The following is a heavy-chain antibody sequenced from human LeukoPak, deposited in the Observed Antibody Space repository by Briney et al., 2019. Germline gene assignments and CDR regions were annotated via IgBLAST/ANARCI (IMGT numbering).Heavy chain of an antibody. CDR3: ARDESIPTLNQLDY. V-gene: IGHV1-18*01. CDR2: ISGYNGNT. CDR1: GYSFTSFG. J-gene: IGHJ4*02. D-gene: IGHD1-14*01. Sequence: ASVKVSCKASGYSFTSFGISWVRQAPGQGLEWMGWISGYNGNTNYAQKVQGRVTMTTDTSTSTAYMELRSLRSDDTAVYYCARDESIPTLNQLDYWGQGTLVTVSS.